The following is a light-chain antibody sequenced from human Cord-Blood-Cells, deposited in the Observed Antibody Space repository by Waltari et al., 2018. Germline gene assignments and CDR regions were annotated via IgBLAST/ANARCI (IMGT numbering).Light chain of an antibody. J-gene: IGKJ2*01. CDR1: QSLLHSNGYNY. CDR3: MQALQTPYT. V-gene: IGKV2-28*01. Sequence: EIVMTQFPLSLPVTPGEPASISCRSSQSLLHSNGYNYLDWYLQKPGQSPQLLIYLGSNRASGVPDRFSGSGSGTDCTLKISRVEAEDVWVYYCMQALQTPYTFGQGTKLEIK. CDR2: LGS.